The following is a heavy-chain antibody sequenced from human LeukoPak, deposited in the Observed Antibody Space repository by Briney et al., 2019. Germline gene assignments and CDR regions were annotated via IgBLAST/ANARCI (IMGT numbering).Heavy chain of an antibody. Sequence: GGSLRLSCTASGFTFSNYGVHWVRQAPGKGLEWVAVISYDGSTKYYADSVKGRFTISRDNSKNALYLQLNSLRAEDTAMYYCALISGGSDPNYFDYWGQGTLVTVSS. D-gene: IGHD3-10*01. CDR2: ISYDGSTK. CDR3: ALISGGSDPNYFDY. CDR1: GFTFSNYG. V-gene: IGHV3-30*03. J-gene: IGHJ4*02.